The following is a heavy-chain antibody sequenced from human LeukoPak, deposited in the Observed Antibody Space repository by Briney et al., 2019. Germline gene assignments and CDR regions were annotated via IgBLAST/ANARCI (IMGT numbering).Heavy chain of an antibody. D-gene: IGHD3-22*01. CDR2: ISAYNGNT. Sequence: ASVKVSCKAYGYTFTSYGISWVRQAPGQGLEWMGWISAYNGNTNYAQKLQGRVTMTTDTSTSTAYMELRSLRSDDTAVYYCVRDAYYYDSSGYTYFDYWGQGTLVTVSS. J-gene: IGHJ4*02. CDR1: GYTFTSYG. V-gene: IGHV1-18*01. CDR3: VRDAYYYDSSGYTYFDY.